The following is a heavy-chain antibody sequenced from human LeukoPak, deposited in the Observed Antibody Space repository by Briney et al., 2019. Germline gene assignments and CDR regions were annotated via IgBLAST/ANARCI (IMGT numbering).Heavy chain of an antibody. CDR2: INHSGST. Sequence: SETLSLTCAVYGGSFSGYYWSWIRQPPGKGLEWIGEINHSGSTNYNPSLKSRVTISVDTSKNQFSLKLSSVTAADTAVYYCASVGDIGRGNSPPRYYYYYYYMDVWGKGTTVTVSS. CDR3: ASVGDIGRGNSPPRYYYYYYYMDV. J-gene: IGHJ6*03. V-gene: IGHV4-34*01. D-gene: IGHD4-23*01. CDR1: GGSFSGYY.